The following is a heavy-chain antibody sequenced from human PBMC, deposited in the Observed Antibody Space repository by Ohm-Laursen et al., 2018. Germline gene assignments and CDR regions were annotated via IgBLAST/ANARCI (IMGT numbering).Heavy chain of an antibody. D-gene: IGHD6-6*01. CDR1: GGSISSYY. CDR3: ARLRSSNWFDP. CDR2: IYYSGNT. J-gene: IGHJ5*02. V-gene: IGHV4-59*01. Sequence: GTLSLTCTVSGGSISSYYWSWIRQPPGKGLEWIGYIYYSGNTNYNSSLKSRVTISVDMSKNQFSLKLSSVTAADTAVYYCARLRSSNWFDPWGQGTLVTVSS.